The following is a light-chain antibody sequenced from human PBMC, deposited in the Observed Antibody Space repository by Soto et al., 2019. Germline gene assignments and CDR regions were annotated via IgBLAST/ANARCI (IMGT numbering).Light chain of an antibody. V-gene: IGLV1-51*01. CDR3: ESWDFSLSAVL. Sequence: QSVLTQPPSVSAAPGQKVTISCSGNSSNIGNNFVSWYLQPPGTAPKVLIYDDHKRPSGIPDRFSSFKSGTSATLGITGLQTGDEADYYCESWDFSLSAVLFGGGTKLTVL. J-gene: IGLJ3*02. CDR2: DDH. CDR1: SSNIGNNF.